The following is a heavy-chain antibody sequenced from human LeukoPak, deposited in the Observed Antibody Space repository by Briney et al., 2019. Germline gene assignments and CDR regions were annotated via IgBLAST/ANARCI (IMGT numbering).Heavy chain of an antibody. Sequence: GGSLRLSCAGSGFTFTRFWMHWVRQAPGKGLVWVSRINVEGTTTTYADSVEGRFTISRDENTLYLQMNHLRVDDTAVYYCTRGGEEPFDYWGQGTQVTVSS. D-gene: IGHD3-10*01. CDR1: GFTFTRFW. CDR3: TRGGEEPFDY. J-gene: IGHJ4*02. CDR2: INVEGTTT. V-gene: IGHV3-74*01.